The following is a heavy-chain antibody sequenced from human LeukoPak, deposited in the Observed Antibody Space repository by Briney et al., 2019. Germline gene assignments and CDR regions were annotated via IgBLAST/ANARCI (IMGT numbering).Heavy chain of an antibody. Sequence: GGSLRLSCAASGFPLSSYSMNWVRQAPGKGLEWVSSISSSSNYKYYADSVKGRFTISRDNAKNSLYLQMNSLRAEDTAVYYCARDARIAVAGTSPESSDYWGQGTLVTVSS. J-gene: IGHJ4*02. CDR1: GFPLSSYS. D-gene: IGHD6-19*01. CDR3: ARDARIAVAGTSPESSDY. CDR2: ISSSSNYK. V-gene: IGHV3-21*01.